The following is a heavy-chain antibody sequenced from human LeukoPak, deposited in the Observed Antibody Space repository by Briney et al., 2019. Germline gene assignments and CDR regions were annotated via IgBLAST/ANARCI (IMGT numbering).Heavy chain of an antibody. J-gene: IGHJ4*02. V-gene: IGHV1-24*01. D-gene: IGHD2-2*01. CDR3: AFVVVPAAILSFDY. CDR2: FDPEDGET. CDR1: GYTLTELS. Sequence: ASVKVSCKVSGYTLTELSMHWVRQAPGKGLEWMGGFDPEDGETIYAQKFQGRVTMTEDTSTDTAYMELSSLRSEDTAVCYCAFVVVPAAILSFDYWGQGTLVTVSS.